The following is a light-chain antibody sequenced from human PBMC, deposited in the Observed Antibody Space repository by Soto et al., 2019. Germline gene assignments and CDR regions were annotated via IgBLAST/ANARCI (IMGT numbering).Light chain of an antibody. CDR3: QQYDNFPIT. CDR1: QDISNY. Sequence: DIQMTQSPSSLSAFVGDKVTITCQASQDISNYLNWYQQKPGKAPNLLIYDTSTLETGVPSRFSGSLSGTDFTLTISDLQPEDIATYYCQQYDNFPITFGGGTKVEI. J-gene: IGKJ4*01. V-gene: IGKV1-33*01. CDR2: DTS.